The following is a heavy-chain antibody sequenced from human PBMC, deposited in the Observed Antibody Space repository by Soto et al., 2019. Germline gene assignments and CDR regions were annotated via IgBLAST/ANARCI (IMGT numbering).Heavy chain of an antibody. CDR3: ARHGITGSYYDAFDI. CDR1: GGSISSSRCH. Sequence: SDTLSLTFTFSGGSISSSRCHWGWIRHPPGKGLEWIASIKYSRTTFYNPSLKNQVTLSVDTSKNQFALKLSSVTAAETAVYYCARHGITGSYYDAFDIWGQGTMVTVS. CDR2: IKYSRTT. J-gene: IGHJ3*02. D-gene: IGHD1-26*01. V-gene: IGHV4-39*01.